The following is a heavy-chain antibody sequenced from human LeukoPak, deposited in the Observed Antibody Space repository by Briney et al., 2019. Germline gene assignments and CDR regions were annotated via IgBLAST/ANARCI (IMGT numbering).Heavy chain of an antibody. CDR2: IVVGSGNT. CDR1: GSTFTSSA. J-gene: IGHJ4*02. D-gene: IGHD3-16*01. Sequence: SVKVSCKASGSTFTSSAMQWVRQARGQRLEWIGWIVVGSGNTNYAQKFQERVTITRGMSTSTAYMELSSLRSEDTGVYYCAARITSPFVDYWGQGTLVTVSS. V-gene: IGHV1-58*02. CDR3: AARITSPFVDY.